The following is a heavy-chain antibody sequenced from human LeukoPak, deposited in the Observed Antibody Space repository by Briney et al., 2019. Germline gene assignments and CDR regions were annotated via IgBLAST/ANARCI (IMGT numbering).Heavy chain of an antibody. CDR1: GGSISSGSYY. V-gene: IGHV4-61*02. CDR2: IYTSGST. J-gene: IGHJ3*02. Sequence: PSQTLSLTCTVSGGSISSGSYYWSWIRQPAGKGLEWSGRIYTSGSTNYNPSLKSRVTISVDTSKNQFSLKLSSVTAADTAVYYRARGRIVGASDAFDIWGQGTMVTVSS. CDR3: ARGRIVGASDAFDI. D-gene: IGHD1-26*01.